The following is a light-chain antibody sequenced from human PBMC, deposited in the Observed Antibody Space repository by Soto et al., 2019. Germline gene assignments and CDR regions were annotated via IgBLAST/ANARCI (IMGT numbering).Light chain of an antibody. CDR1: SSDIGGFNY. J-gene: IGLJ2*01. V-gene: IGLV2-11*01. Sequence: QSALTQPRSVSGSPGQSVTISCTATSSDIGGFNYVSRYQHYPGKAPKLMIYDVNKRPSGVPDRFFGSKSGNTASLTISGLQAEDEADYYCCSYAGSNTFVIFGGGTKLTVL. CDR3: CSYAGSNTFVI. CDR2: DVN.